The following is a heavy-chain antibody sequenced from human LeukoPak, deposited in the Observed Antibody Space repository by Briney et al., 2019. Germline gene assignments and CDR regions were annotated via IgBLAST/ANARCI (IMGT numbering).Heavy chain of an antibody. D-gene: IGHD2-2*01. CDR1: GFTFSSYA. CDR2: ISSSSGYI. CDR3: ARGGYQPYYYMDV. Sequence: GGSLRLSCAASGFTFSSYAMNWVRQAPGKGLERVSSISSSSGYIFYADSVKGRFTISRDNSKKIVYLQMDSLRVDDTAVYYCARGGYQPYYYMDVWGTGTTVTVSS. J-gene: IGHJ6*03. V-gene: IGHV3-21*01.